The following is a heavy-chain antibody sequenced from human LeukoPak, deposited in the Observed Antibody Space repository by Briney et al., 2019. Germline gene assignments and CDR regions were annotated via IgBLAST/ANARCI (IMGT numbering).Heavy chain of an antibody. CDR1: GFPFSSSW. CDR2: IREDGSQK. Sequence: GGSLRLSFAASGFPFSSSWMTWVRPVPGKGLEWVASIREDGSQKSSVDSVKGGFTISRDNAKTSLYLQMNSLRVEDTAIYYCARDDIANGDLDYLDFWGQGTLVTVSS. D-gene: IGHD4-17*01. V-gene: IGHV3-7*01. J-gene: IGHJ4*02. CDR3: ARDDIANGDLDYLDF.